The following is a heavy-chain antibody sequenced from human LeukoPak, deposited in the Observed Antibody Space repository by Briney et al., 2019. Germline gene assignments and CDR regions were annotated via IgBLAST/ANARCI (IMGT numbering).Heavy chain of an antibody. J-gene: IGHJ4*02. CDR2: ISSSSSYI. V-gene: IGHV3-21*01. D-gene: IGHD6-19*01. CDR3: ARDPTGGWYVEYYFDY. Sequence: GGSLRLSCAASGFTFSSYSMNWVRQAPGKGLEWVSSISSSSSYIYYADSVTGRFTISRDNAKSSLYLQMNSLRAEDTAVYYCARDPTGGWYVEYYFDYWGQGTLVTVSS. CDR1: GFTFSSYS.